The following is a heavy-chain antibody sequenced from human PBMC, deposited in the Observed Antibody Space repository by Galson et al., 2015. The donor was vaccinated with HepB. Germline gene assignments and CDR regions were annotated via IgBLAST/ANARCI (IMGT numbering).Heavy chain of an antibody. CDR2: ISYDGNNK. CDR3: ARVYSHYYGSGRIDY. D-gene: IGHD3-10*01. CDR1: GFTFSSYA. V-gene: IGHV3-30*04. J-gene: IGHJ4*02. Sequence: SLRLSCAASGFTFSSYALHWVRQAPGKGLEWVAVISYDGNNKYYADSVKGRFTISRDNSKNTLYLQMNSLRAEDTAVYYCARVYSHYYGSGRIDYWGQGTLVTVSS.